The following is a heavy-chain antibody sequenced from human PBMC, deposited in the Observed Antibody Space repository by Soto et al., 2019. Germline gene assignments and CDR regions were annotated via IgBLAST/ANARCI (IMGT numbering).Heavy chain of an antibody. CDR1: GYTFTNYN. Sequence: VASVKVSCKASGYTFTNYNIHWFRQAPGQGLEWLGIIRPSGINTAYAQRFQGRVTMTRDTSTGIANMELASLTSEDTAVYYCAREPKESFYFDYWGQGTLVTVSS. J-gene: IGHJ4*02. D-gene: IGHD3-10*01. CDR2: IRPSGINT. CDR3: AREPKESFYFDY. V-gene: IGHV1-46*01.